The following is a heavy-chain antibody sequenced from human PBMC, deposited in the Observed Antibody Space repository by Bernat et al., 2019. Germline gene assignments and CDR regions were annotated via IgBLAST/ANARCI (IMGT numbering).Heavy chain of an antibody. V-gene: IGHV3-33*01. CDR3: ARDGYYEFWGGYTYYFDY. Sequence: QVQLVESGGGVVQPGRSLRLSCAASGFPFSSHGMHWVRQAPGTGLEWVAVIWYAGSNKYYAGCVKGQFTNSRDNSRSTLYLKMNSLRAEDTAVYYCARDGYYEFWGGYTYYFDYWGQGTLVTVSS. CDR1: GFPFSSHG. J-gene: IGHJ4*02. CDR2: IWYAGSNK. D-gene: IGHD3-3*01.